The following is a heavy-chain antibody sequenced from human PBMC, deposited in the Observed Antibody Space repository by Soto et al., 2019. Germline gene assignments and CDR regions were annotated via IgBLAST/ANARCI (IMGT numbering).Heavy chain of an antibody. CDR3: ATAEVDY. V-gene: IGHV3-74*03. Sequence: GGSLRLSCAASGFTFGDYWMHWVRQPPGKGPEWVSRTTGDGRTTQYADSVKGRFTASRDNAKGTLYLQMNSLRAEDTAVYYCATAEVDYWGPGTLVTVSS. CDR1: GFTFGDYW. J-gene: IGHJ4*02. CDR2: TTGDGRTT.